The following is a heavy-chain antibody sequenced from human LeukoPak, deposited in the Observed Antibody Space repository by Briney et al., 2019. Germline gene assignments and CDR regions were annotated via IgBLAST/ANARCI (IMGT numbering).Heavy chain of an antibody. Sequence: GGSLRLSCAASGFIFRSYAMSWVRQAPGKGLEWVSSISSSSSYIYYADSVKGRFTISRDNAKNSLYLQMNSLRAEDTAVYYCARDSDSSSGYWGQGTLVTVSS. CDR1: GFIFRSYA. CDR3: ARDSDSSSGY. CDR2: ISSSSSYI. J-gene: IGHJ4*02. D-gene: IGHD6-6*01. V-gene: IGHV3-21*01.